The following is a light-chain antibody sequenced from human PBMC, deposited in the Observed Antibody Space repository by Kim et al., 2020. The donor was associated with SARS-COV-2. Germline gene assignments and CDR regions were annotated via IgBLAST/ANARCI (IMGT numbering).Light chain of an antibody. CDR2: GGA. J-gene: IGKJ4*01. CDR1: RGARSH. CDR3: QQYNKWPRN. Sequence: ASPREQAALYCRASRGARSHFAWYQQKRGQGTRRLIDGGATRATCTPARFSGSGYGSEFSLTISSLQSEDFAVYYCQQYNKWPRNFVGGTKVDIK. V-gene: IGKV3-15*01.